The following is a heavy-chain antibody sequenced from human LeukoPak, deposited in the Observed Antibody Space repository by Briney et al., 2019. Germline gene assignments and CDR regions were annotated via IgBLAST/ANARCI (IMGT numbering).Heavy chain of an antibody. V-gene: IGHV1-2*02. CDR1: GYTFTGYY. J-gene: IGHJ4*02. CDR2: INPNSGGT. Sequence: ASVKVSCKASGYTFTGYYMHWVRQAPGQELGWMGWINPNSGGTNYAQKFQGRVTMTRDTSISTAYMELSRLRSDDTAVYYCARVRCSSTSCYGPLDYWGQGTLVTVSS. D-gene: IGHD2-2*01. CDR3: ARVRCSSTSCYGPLDY.